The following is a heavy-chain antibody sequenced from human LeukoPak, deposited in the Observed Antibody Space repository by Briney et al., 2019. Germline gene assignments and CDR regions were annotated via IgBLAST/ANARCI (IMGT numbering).Heavy chain of an antibody. D-gene: IGHD6-13*01. Sequence: SETLSLTCTVSGGSISSSSYYWGWIRQPPGEGLDWIGSSYYSGSTYSNPSHKSRVTISVDTSKNQFSLKLSPVTAGDTAVYYCARLITESGYSSSWYVYYFDYWCQGTLVTVAS. CDR1: GGSISSSSYY. J-gene: IGHJ4*02. CDR2: SYYSGST. CDR3: ARLITESGYSSSWYVYYFDY. V-gene: IGHV4-39*01.